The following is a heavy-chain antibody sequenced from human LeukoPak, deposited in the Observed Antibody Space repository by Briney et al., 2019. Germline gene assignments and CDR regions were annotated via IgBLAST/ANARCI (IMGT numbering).Heavy chain of an antibody. Sequence: SETLSLTCTVSGGSISSYYWSWIRQPAGKGLEWIGRIYTSGSTNYNPSLKSRVTISVDTSKNQFSLKLSSVTAADTAVYYCARQSVTMVRGVKNNWFDPWGQGTLVTVSS. D-gene: IGHD3-10*01. J-gene: IGHJ5*02. CDR1: GGSISSYY. CDR2: IYTSGST. V-gene: IGHV4-4*07. CDR3: ARQSVTMVRGVKNNWFDP.